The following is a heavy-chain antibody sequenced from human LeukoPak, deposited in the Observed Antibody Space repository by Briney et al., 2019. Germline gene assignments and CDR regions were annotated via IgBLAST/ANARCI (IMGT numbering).Heavy chain of an antibody. D-gene: IGHD1-26*01. J-gene: IGHJ4*02. CDR3: AREGIGSSHYFDY. V-gene: IGHV3-48*01. CDR1: GFTFSSYS. Sequence: GGSLRLSCAASGFTFSSYSMNWVRQAPGKGLEWVSYISSSSSTIYYADSVKGRFTISRDNAKNSLYLQMNSLRAEDTAVYYCAREGIGSSHYFDYWGQGTLVTVSS. CDR2: ISSSSSTI.